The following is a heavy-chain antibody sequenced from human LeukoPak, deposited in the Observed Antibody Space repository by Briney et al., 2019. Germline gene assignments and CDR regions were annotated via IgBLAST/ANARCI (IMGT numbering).Heavy chain of an antibody. CDR3: TRVSTLAYCGGDCYSDY. D-gene: IGHD2-21*02. CDR1: GFTVSSNY. V-gene: IGHV3-53*01. Sequence: GGSLRLSCAASGFTVSSNYMSWVRQAPGKGLEWVSVIYSGGSTYYAESVKGRFTISRDNSKNTLYLQMNSMRGEDTAVYYCTRVSTLAYCGGDCYSDYWGQGTLVTVSS. CDR2: IYSGGST. J-gene: IGHJ4*02.